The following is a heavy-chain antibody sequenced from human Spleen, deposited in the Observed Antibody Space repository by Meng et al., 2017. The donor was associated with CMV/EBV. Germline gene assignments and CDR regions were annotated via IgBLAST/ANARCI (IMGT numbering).Heavy chain of an antibody. V-gene: IGHV1-69*04. J-gene: IGHJ6*02. CDR2: IIPILGIA. CDR1: GGTFSSYT. CDR3: ARDGGGAARPARFSLDV. Sequence: SVKVSCKASGGTFSSYTISWVRQAPGQGLEWMGRIIPILGIANYAQKFQGRVTITADKSTSTAYMELSSLRSEDTAVYYCARDGGGAARPARFSLDVWGQGTTVTVS. D-gene: IGHD6-6*01.